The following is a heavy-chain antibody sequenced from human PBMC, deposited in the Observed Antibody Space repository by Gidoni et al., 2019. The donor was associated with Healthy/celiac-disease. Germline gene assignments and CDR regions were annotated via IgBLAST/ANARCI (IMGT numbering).Heavy chain of an antibody. Sequence: QVQLVQSGAEVKKPGSSVKVSCNASGGTFSSYAISWVRQAPGQGLEWMGGIIPIFGTANYAQKFQGRVTITADESTSTAYMELSSLRSEDTAVYYCANSEKSSSWYPTDYWGQGTLVTVSS. V-gene: IGHV1-69*01. J-gene: IGHJ4*02. CDR3: ANSEKSSSWYPTDY. D-gene: IGHD6-13*01. CDR2: IIPIFGTA. CDR1: GGTFSSYA.